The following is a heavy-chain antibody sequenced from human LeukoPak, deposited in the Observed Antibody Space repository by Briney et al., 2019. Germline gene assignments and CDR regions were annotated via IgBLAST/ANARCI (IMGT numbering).Heavy chain of an antibody. D-gene: IGHD3-9*01. CDR3: ARADRGDILTGYYFNFDY. J-gene: IGHJ4*02. Sequence: SETLSLTCTVSGGSINSYYWIWIRQPPGKGLEWSGYIYYSGSTNYNPSLKSRVTISVDTSKNQFSLKLSSVTAADTAVYYCARADRGDILTGYYFNFDYWGQGTLVTVSS. CDR2: IYYSGST. V-gene: IGHV4-59*01. CDR1: GGSINSYY.